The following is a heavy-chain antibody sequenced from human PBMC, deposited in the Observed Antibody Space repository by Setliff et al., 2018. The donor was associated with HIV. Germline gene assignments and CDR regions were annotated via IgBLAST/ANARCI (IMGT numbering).Heavy chain of an antibody. CDR1: GFTFSGAE. Sequence: PGESLKISCAASGFTFSGAEIHWVRQVSGKGLEWVGRIKTKADGGTADYAAPGKGRFTISRDDSKNMLFVQMSSLRSEDTAVYHCTTGANWNYIGFFVRWGQGTLVTVSS. CDR2: IKTKADGGTA. D-gene: IGHD1-7*01. V-gene: IGHV3-15*01. J-gene: IGHJ4*02. CDR3: TTGANWNYIGFFVR.